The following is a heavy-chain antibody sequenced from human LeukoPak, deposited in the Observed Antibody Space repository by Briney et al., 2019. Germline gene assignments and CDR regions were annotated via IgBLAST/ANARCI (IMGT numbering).Heavy chain of an antibody. Sequence: GGSLRLSCAASGFTFDDYAMHWVRQAPGKGLEWVSGISWNSGSIGYADSVKGRFTISRDNAKNSLYLRMNSLRAEDTALYYCAKDSQWLVRGGYFDYWGQGTLVTVSS. V-gene: IGHV3-9*01. J-gene: IGHJ4*02. D-gene: IGHD6-19*01. CDR3: AKDSQWLVRGGYFDY. CDR1: GFTFDDYA. CDR2: ISWNSGSI.